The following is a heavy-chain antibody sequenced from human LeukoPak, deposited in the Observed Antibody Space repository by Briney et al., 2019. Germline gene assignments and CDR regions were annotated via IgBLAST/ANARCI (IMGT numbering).Heavy chain of an antibody. CDR3: ARRAGSGIYQHYFAY. Sequence: ASVKVSCKASGYTFTSYYMHWVRQAPGQGPEWMGIINPTGGRTSYAQKFQGRVTMTRDMSTSTVYMDLNSLRSEDTAVYYCARRAGSGIYQHYFAYWGQGTLVTVSS. J-gene: IGHJ4*02. D-gene: IGHD3-10*01. CDR1: GYTFTSYY. CDR2: INPTGGRT. V-gene: IGHV1-46*01.